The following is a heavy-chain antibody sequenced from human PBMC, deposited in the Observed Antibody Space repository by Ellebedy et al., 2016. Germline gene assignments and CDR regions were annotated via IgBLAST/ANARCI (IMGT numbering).Heavy chain of an antibody. CDR2: IYSGADT. V-gene: IGHV3-53*04. J-gene: IGHJ5*02. Sequence: GGSLRPSCAASGFTVRTVYMSWVRQAPGKGLAWVSVIYSGADTSYADSVKGRFTISRHNSRNTLSLQTNSLSAEDTAVYYCARGLAVAMATVFDPWGQGTLVTVSS. D-gene: IGHD5-24*01. CDR3: ARGLAVAMATVFDP. CDR1: GFTVRTVY.